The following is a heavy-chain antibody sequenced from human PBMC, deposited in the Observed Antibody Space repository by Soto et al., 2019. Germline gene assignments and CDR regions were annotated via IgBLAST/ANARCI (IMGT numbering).Heavy chain of an antibody. V-gene: IGHV1-69*13. D-gene: IGHD3-22*01. CDR2: IIPIFGTA. CDR3: ARKGNYYDSSGYQD. Sequence: GASVKVSCKASGGNFSSYAISWVRQAPGQGLEWMGGIIPIFGTANYAQKFQGRVTITADESTSTAYMELSSLRSEDTAVYYCARKGNYYDSSGYQDWGQGTLVTVSS. CDR1: GGNFSSYA. J-gene: IGHJ4*02.